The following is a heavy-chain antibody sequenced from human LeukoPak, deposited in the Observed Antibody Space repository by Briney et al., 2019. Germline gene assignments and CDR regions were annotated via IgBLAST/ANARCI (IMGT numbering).Heavy chain of an antibody. CDR3: ARGELGTSALDI. Sequence: SETLSLTCAVYGGSFSGYYWSWIRQPPGKGLKWIGEINHSGSTNYNPSLKSRVTISLDTSKNQFFLKLSSVTAADTAVYYCARGELGTSALDIWGQGTMVTVSS. CDR2: INHSGST. CDR1: GGSFSGYY. D-gene: IGHD7-27*01. J-gene: IGHJ3*02. V-gene: IGHV4-34*01.